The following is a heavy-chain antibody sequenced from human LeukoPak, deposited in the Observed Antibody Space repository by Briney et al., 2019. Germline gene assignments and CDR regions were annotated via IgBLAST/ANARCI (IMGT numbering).Heavy chain of an antibody. J-gene: IGHJ4*02. CDR2: ISSSSSYI. V-gene: IGHV3-21*01. CDR3: ANEGYKRPDYYDSSGYYSSGFDY. CDR1: GFTFSSYS. Sequence: PGGSLRLSCAASGFTFSSYSMNWVRQAPGKGLEWVSSISSSSSYIYYADSVKGRFTISRDNSKNTLYLQMNSPRAEDTAVYYCANEGYKRPDYYDSSGYYSSGFDYWGQGTLVTVSS. D-gene: IGHD3-22*01.